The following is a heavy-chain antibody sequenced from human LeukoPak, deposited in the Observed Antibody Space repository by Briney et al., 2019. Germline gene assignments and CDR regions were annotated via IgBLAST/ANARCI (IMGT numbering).Heavy chain of an antibody. CDR2: IYWDDDK. CDR1: GFSLSTSGVG. V-gene: IGHV2-5*02. CDR3: ARLTYYYDSSGSKAYYFDY. Sequence: SGPTLVNPTQTLTLTCAFSGFSLSTSGVGVGWIRQPPGKALEWLALIYWDDDKRYSPSLKSRLTITKDTSNNHVVLTMTNMDPVDTATYYCARLTYYYDSSGSKAYYFDYWGQGTLVTVSS. D-gene: IGHD3-22*01. J-gene: IGHJ4*02.